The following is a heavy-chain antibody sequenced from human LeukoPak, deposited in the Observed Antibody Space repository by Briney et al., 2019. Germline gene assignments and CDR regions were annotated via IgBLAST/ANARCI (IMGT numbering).Heavy chain of an antibody. CDR3: AKDLDYYGSGSYYYYYYGMDV. CDR2: ISGSGGSM. D-gene: IGHD3-10*01. Sequence: GGSLRLSCAAPGFTFSSYPISWVRPAPGRGLEWVSAISGSGGSMYYADSVKGRFTISRDNSKNTLYLQMNSLRAEDTAVYYCAKDLDYYGSGSYYYYYYGMDVWGQGTTVTVSS. CDR1: GFTFSSYP. J-gene: IGHJ6*02. V-gene: IGHV3-23*01.